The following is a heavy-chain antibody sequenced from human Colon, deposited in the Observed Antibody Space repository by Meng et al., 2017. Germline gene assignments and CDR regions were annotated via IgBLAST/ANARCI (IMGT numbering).Heavy chain of an antibody. CDR3: ARAVAGDTFDY. Sequence: QLQESGPGLVKPPETLSLTCNVSGVSIRSSSYYWGWIRQAPGKGLEWIGSIYASGSAPNNPSLKSRVTISVDTSKNQFSLSLTSVTAADTAVYYCARAVAGDTFDYWGQGTLVTVSS. V-gene: IGHV4-39*01. D-gene: IGHD6-19*01. CDR2: IYASGSA. J-gene: IGHJ4*02. CDR1: GVSIRSSSYY.